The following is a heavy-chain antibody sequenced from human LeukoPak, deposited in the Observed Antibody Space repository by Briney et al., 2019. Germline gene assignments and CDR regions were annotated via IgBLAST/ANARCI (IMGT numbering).Heavy chain of an antibody. CDR1: GYTFTDYY. J-gene: IGHJ4*02. CDR3: ARDRGLRFWEWLLYNHQCDY. Sequence: GASVKVSCKASGYTFTDYYILWVRQAPGQGLEWMGWINTNTGNPAYAQGFAGRFVFSLDTSVSTAYLQISSLKAEDTAVYFCARDRGLRFWEWLLYNHQCDYWGQGTLVTVSS. D-gene: IGHD3-3*01. CDR2: INTNTGNP. V-gene: IGHV7-4-1*02.